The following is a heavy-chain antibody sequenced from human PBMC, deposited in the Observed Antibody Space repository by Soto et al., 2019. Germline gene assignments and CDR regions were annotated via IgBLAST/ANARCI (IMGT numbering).Heavy chain of an antibody. V-gene: IGHV1-18*01. Sequence: ASVKVSCKASGYTFTSYGISWVRQAPGQGLEWMGWISAYNGNTNYAQKLQGRVTMTTDTSTSTAYMELRSLRSDDTAVYYCARDCSSTSCYSVIGTLDYWGQGTLVTVSS. CDR3: ARDCSSTSCYSVIGTLDY. D-gene: IGHD2-2*01. J-gene: IGHJ4*02. CDR2: ISAYNGNT. CDR1: GYTFTSYG.